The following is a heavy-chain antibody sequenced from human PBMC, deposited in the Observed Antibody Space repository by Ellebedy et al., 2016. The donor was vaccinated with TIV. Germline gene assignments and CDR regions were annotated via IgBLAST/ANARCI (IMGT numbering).Heavy chain of an antibody. V-gene: IGHV3-53*01. CDR3: ARRPNYNGMDV. J-gene: IGHJ6*02. D-gene: IGHD6-6*01. Sequence: GESLKISCAASGFTVSSNYMSWVRQAPGKGLEWGPFIYSGGSTYYADSVQGRFTISRDNSKNPLYLQMNSLRAEDTAVYYCARRPNYNGMDVWGQGTTVTVSS. CDR2: IYSGGST. CDR1: GFTVSSNY.